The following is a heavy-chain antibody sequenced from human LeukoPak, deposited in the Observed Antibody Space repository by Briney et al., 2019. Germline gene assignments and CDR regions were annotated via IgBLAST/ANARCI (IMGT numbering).Heavy chain of an antibody. J-gene: IGHJ6*04. Sequence: SGGSLRLSCAASGFTFSSYWMHWVRQAPGKGLVWVSRINSDGSSTSYADSVKGRFTISRDNAKNTLYLQMNSLRAEDTAVYYCAKDHYYDSSGYATYYYFPVDVWGKGTKVTVSS. CDR1: GFTFSSYW. CDR2: INSDGSST. V-gene: IGHV3-74*01. D-gene: IGHD3-22*01. CDR3: AKDHYYDSSGYATYYYFPVDV.